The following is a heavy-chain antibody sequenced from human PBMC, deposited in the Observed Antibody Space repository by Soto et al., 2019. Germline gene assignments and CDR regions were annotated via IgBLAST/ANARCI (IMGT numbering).Heavy chain of an antibody. J-gene: IGHJ3*01. CDR3: AIVSSSGCYDAFDF. D-gene: IGHD6-25*01. CDR2: ISGSGANT. CDR1: GFTFSRYA. Sequence: GGSLRLSCAASGFTFSRYAMTWVRQAPGKGLEWVSSISGSGANTYYTASVKGRFTISRDNSENMLFLQMNSLRDKDTAVYFCAIVSSSGCYDAFDFWGQGTLVPVSS. V-gene: IGHV3-23*01.